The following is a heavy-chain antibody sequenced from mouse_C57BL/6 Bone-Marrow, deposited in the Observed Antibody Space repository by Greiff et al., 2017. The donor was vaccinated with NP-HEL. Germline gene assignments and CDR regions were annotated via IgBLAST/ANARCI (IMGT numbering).Heavy chain of an antibody. D-gene: IGHD1-1*01. CDR3: ARIIATVESGGYFDV. J-gene: IGHJ1*03. CDR1: GYTFTNYW. V-gene: IGHV1-63*01. CDR2: IYPGGGYT. Sequence: VKLMESGAELVRPGTSVKMSCKASGYTFTNYWIGWAKQRPGHGLEWIGDIYPGGGYTNYNEKFKGKATLNADKSSSTAYMQFSSLTSEDSAIYYCARIIATVESGGYFDVWGTGTTVTVSS.